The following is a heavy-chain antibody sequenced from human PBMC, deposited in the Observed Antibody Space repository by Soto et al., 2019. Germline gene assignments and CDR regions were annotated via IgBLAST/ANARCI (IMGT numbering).Heavy chain of an antibody. V-gene: IGHV1-69*13. CDR1: GGTFSSYA. CDR3: ARVGGGNSGYYYYGMDV. Sequence: SVKVSCKASGGTFSSYAISWVRQAPGQGLEWMGGIIPIFGTANYAQKFQGRVTITADESTSTACMELSSLRSEDTAVYYCARVGGGNSGYYYYGMDVWGQGTTVTVSS. J-gene: IGHJ6*02. CDR2: IIPIFGTA. D-gene: IGHD2-21*02.